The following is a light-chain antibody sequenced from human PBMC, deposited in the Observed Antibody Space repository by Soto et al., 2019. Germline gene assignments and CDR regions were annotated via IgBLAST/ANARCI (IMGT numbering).Light chain of an antibody. V-gene: IGLV2-8*01. J-gene: IGLJ2*01. CDR3: SSYAGSNNVV. CDR2: EVS. CDR1: SSDVGGYNY. Sequence: QSVLTQPPSASGSPGQSVTISCTGTSSDVGGYNYVSWYQQHPGKAPKLMIYEVSKRPSGVPDRFSGSKSGNTASLPVSGLQAEYEADYYCSSYAGSNNVVFGGGTKLTVL.